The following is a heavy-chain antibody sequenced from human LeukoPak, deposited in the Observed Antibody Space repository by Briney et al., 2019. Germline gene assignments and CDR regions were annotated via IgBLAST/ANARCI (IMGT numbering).Heavy chain of an antibody. J-gene: IGHJ2*01. CDR2: ISGYNGDT. CDR3: ARDPSNSSGRYWYIDV. D-gene: IGHD3-22*01. CDR1: GYTFTRHG. V-gene: IGHV1-18*01. Sequence: ASVKVSCKASGYTFTRHGFSWVRQAPGQGLEWMGWISGYNGDTIYAQKFQGRVTMTKDTATSTGYMELRSLTSDDTAVYYCARDPSNSSGRYWYIDVWGRGTLVTVSS.